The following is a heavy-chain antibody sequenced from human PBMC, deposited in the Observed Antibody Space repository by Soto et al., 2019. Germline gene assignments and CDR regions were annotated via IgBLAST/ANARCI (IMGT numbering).Heavy chain of an antibody. CDR1: GFTFSSYA. V-gene: IGHV3-30-3*01. J-gene: IGHJ4*02. D-gene: IGHD4-17*01. CDR3: EREDGDPYYFDY. Sequence: QVQLVESGGGVVQPGRSLRLSCAASGFTFSSYAMHWVRQAPGKGLEWVAVISYDGSNKYYADSVKGRFTISRDNSKNTLYLQMNSLRAEDTAVYYCEREDGDPYYFDYWGQGTLVTVSS. CDR2: ISYDGSNK.